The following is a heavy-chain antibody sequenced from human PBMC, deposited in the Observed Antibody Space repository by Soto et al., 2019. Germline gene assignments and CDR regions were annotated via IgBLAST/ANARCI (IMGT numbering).Heavy chain of an antibody. Sequence: QVQLQESGPGLVKPSETLSLTCTVSGGSISSYYWSWIRQPPGKGLEWIGYIYYSGSTNYNPSLKSRVTRSVDTSKNQFSLKLSSVTAADAAVYYCAREGRVGAAHFDYWGQGTLVTVSS. J-gene: IGHJ4*02. CDR2: IYYSGST. CDR3: AREGRVGAAHFDY. V-gene: IGHV4-59*01. CDR1: GGSISSYY. D-gene: IGHD1-26*01.